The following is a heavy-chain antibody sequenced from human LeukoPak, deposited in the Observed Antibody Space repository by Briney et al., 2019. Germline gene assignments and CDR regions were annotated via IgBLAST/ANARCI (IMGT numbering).Heavy chain of an antibody. Sequence: VESGGGLIQPGGSLRLSCAASGFTVSSNYMSWVRQAPGKGLEWVSVIYSGGSTYYADSVKGRFTISRDNAKNSLYLQMNSLRAEDTAVYYCAKVSYAAAAGEHDYWGQGTLVTVSS. V-gene: IGHV3-66*03. CDR2: IYSGGST. D-gene: IGHD6-13*01. CDR1: GFTVSSNY. J-gene: IGHJ4*02. CDR3: AKVSYAAAAGEHDY.